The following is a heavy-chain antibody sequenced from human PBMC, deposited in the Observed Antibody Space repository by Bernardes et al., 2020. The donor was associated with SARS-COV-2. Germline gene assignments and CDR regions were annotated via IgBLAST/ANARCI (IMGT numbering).Heavy chain of an antibody. CDR3: GGGREEAVDEY. J-gene: IGHJ4*02. D-gene: IGHD2-15*01. V-gene: IGHV3-72*01. CDR2: IRSKARGDTT. CDR1: GFTFSDHY. Sequence: GGSLRLSCVASGFTFSDHYTDWARQPPGKGLEWVGRIRSKARGDTTEYAASVKGRFSISRDDSKNSLYLRMDSLKTEDTAVYYCGGGREEAVDEYWGQGILVTVSS.